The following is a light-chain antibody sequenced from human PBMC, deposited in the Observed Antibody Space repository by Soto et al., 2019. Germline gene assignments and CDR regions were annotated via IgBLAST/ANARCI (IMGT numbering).Light chain of an antibody. CDR1: SSDIGGYDF. CDR3: CSYACTHSFVV. J-gene: IGLJ2*01. CDR2: DVS. Sequence: QSALTQPRSVSGSPGQSVTISCTGTSSDIGGYDFLSWYQQHPGKVPKLMIFDVSKRPSGVPDRFSGSKSGNTASLTISGLQAEDEADYYCCSYACTHSFVVFGGGTKLTVL. V-gene: IGLV2-11*01.